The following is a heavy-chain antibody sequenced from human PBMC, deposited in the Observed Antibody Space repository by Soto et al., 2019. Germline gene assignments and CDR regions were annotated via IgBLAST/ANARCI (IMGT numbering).Heavy chain of an antibody. CDR2: IIPIFGTA. J-gene: IGHJ6*02. D-gene: IGHD6-13*01. CDR1: GGTFSSYA. CDR3: ARGSPAARGHHYYYGMDV. V-gene: IGHV1-69*01. Sequence: QVQLVQSGAEVKKPGSSVKVSCKASGGTFSSYAISWVRQAPGQGLEWMGGIIPIFGTANYAQKFQGRVTITADESTSTAYMELSSLRSEDTAVYYCARGSPAARGHHYYYGMDVWGQGTTVTVSS.